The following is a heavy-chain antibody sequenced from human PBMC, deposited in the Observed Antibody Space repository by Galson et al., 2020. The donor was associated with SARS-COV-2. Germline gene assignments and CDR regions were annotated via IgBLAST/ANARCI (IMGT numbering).Heavy chain of an antibody. J-gene: IGHJ3*01. V-gene: IGHV3-7*03. CDR1: GITISRYW. CDR2: IKNREGER. CDR3: ARDDFSLEGPHDSFNL. D-gene: IGHD3-3*01. Sequence: GGSLRLSCVASGITISRYWMNWVRQAPGKGLEWVANIKNREGERYYVDSVKGRLSISRDNAKNSQYMQMNSLKAEDAAMYYCARDDFSLEGPHDSFNLWGQGTMVTVSS.